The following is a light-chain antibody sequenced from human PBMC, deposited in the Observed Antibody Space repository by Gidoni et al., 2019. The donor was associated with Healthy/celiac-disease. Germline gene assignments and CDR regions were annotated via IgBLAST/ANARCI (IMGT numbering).Light chain of an antibody. V-gene: IGLV1-47*01. J-gene: IGLJ3*02. CDR2: KNN. CDR3: AAWDDSLSGEV. CDR1: SSNIGSKY. Sequence: SVLTHPPSASGTPGQRVTISCSGSSSNIGSKYVYWYQKLPGKAPKLLIYKNNQRPSGVPDRFSGSKSGTSASLAISGLRSDDEADYYCAAWDDSLSGEVFGGGTKLTVL.